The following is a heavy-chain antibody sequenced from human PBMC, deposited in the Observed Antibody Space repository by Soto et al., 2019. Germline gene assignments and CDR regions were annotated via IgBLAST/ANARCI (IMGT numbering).Heavy chain of an antibody. V-gene: IGHV3-23*01. CDR3: AKDGSYSGSGSYLWDWYFAL. D-gene: IGHD3-10*01. J-gene: IGHJ2*01. Sequence: EVQLLESGGGLVQPGGSLRLSCAASGFTFSSYAMTWVRQTPGKGLEWVSAISGSGDRTYYVDSVKGRFTISRDNSENTVYLQLNRLSAEDTAVYYCAKDGSYSGSGSYLWDWYFALWGRGTLVTVSS. CDR1: GFTFSSYA. CDR2: ISGSGDRT.